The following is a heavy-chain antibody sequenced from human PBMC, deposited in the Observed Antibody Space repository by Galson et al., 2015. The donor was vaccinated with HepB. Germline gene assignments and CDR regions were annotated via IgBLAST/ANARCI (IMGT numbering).Heavy chain of an antibody. Sequence: SETLSLTCAVYGGSFTAYYWSWIRQPPGKGLEWIGEINHSGSTNYNPSLKSRVTISVDTSKNQFSLKLSSVTAADTAVYYCARGEPWKRWLHLLRWFDPWGQGTLVTVSS. CDR2: INHSGST. D-gene: IGHD5-24*01. CDR3: ARGEPWKRWLHLLRWFDP. CDR1: GGSFTAYY. J-gene: IGHJ5*02. V-gene: IGHV4-34*01.